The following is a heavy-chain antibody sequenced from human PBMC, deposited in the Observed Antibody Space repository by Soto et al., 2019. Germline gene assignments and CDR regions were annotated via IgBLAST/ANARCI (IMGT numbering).Heavy chain of an antibody. CDR1: GFTFNTYT. V-gene: IGHV3-21*02. CDR2: IDSRSKYI. CDR3: TRDKNPLLNQFYFAY. Sequence: EVQLVESGGGLVKPGGSLRLSCVASGFTFNTYTMHWVRQAPGKGLEWLSSIDSRSKYIYYADSVKGRFTISRDNDQNSLYLQMSSLRDEDTAVYYCTRDKNPLLNQFYFAYWGQGTLLTVSS. J-gene: IGHJ4*02.